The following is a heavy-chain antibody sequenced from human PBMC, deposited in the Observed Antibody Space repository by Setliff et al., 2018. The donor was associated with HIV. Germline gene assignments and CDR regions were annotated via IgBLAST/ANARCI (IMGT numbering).Heavy chain of an antibody. CDR3: ARVNGVLQFLEWPKRDGLYYMDV. V-gene: IGHV1-69*05. CDR1: GGTFSSYA. J-gene: IGHJ6*03. Sequence: SVKVSCKASGGTFSSYAISWVRQAPGQGLEWMGGIIPIFGTANYAQKFQGRVTITTDESTSTAYMELSSLRSEDTAVYYCARVNGVLQFLEWPKRDGLYYMDVWGKGTTVTVSS. D-gene: IGHD3-3*01. CDR2: IIPIFGTA.